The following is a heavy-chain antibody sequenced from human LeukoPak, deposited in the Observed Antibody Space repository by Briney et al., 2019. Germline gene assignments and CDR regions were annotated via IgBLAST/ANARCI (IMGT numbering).Heavy chain of an antibody. CDR3: AKRSAESSGCFDY. D-gene: IGHD6-19*01. CDR2: ISYDGSNK. J-gene: IGHJ4*02. CDR1: GFTFSSYA. Sequence: GRSLRLSCAASGFTFSSYAMHWVRQAPGKGLEWVAVISYDGSNKYYADSVKGRFTISRDNSKNTLYLQMNSLRAEDTAVYYCAKRSAESSGCFDYWGQGTLVTVSS. V-gene: IGHV3-30*04.